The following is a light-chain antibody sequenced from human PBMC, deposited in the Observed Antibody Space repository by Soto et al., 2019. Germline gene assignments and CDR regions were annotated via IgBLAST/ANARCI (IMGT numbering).Light chain of an antibody. Sequence: EIVLTQSPGTLSLSPGERATLSCKTSQSISNSYLAWSQQKPGQAPRLLISATSGRATGVPDRFSGSGSGTDFTLSISRLEPEDSAVYYCHQYVSSPPAWAFGQGTKVEIK. V-gene: IGKV3-20*01. CDR2: ATS. J-gene: IGKJ1*01. CDR3: HQYVSSPPAWA. CDR1: QSISNSY.